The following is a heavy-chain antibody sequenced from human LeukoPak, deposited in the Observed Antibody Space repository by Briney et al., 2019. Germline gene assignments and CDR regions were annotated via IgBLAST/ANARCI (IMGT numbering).Heavy chain of an antibody. V-gene: IGHV3-11*03. D-gene: IGHD6-13*01. CDR3: ARHSQAFDI. CDR2: ISRSIS. Sequence: GGSLRLSCAASGFSFSDYYMSWIRQAPGKGLEWVSFISRSISHYADSVRGRFTISRDNAKSSLYLQMNSLRAEDTAVYYCARHSQAFDIWGQGTVVTVSS. J-gene: IGHJ3*02. CDR1: GFSFSDYY.